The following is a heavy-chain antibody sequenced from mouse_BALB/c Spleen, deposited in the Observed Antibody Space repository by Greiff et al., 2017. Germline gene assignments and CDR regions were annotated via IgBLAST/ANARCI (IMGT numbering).Heavy chain of an antibody. CDR1: GFTFNTYA. J-gene: IGHJ2*01. CDR2: IRSKSNNYAT. CDR3: VRQGGRGYFDY. V-gene: IGHV10-1*02. Sequence: GGGLVQPKGSLKLSCAASGFTFNTYAMHWVRQAPGKGLEWVARIRSKSNNYATYYADSVKDRFTISRDDSQSMLYLQMNNLETEDTAMYYCVRQGGRGYFDYWGQGTTLTVSS. D-gene: IGHD3-3*01.